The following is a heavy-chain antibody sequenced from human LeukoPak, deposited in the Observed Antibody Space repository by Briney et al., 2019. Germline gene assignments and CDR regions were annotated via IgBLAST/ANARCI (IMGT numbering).Heavy chain of an antibody. CDR2: IIPIFGTA. V-gene: IGHV1-69*13. J-gene: IGHJ5*02. CDR1: GGTFSSYA. D-gene: IGHD6-6*01. CDR3: ARVLSLAARPYQFDP. Sequence: SVKVSCKASGGTFSSYAIRWVRQAPGQGLEWMGGIIPIFGTANYAQKFQGRVTITADESTSTAYMELSSLRSEDTAVYYCARVLSLAARPYQFDPWGQGTLVTVSS.